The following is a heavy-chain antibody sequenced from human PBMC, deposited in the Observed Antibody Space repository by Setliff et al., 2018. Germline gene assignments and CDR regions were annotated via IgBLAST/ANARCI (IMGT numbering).Heavy chain of an antibody. J-gene: IGHJ4*02. CDR2: IYSGDRNT. V-gene: IGHV3-23*03. CDR1: GFTFSTYA. Sequence: QPGGSLRLSCAASGFTFSTYAMSWVRQAPGKGLEWVSTIYSGDRNTFYTDSVKGRFTIFRDGSKNTLYLQMTSLRAEDTAVYYCAKPRLELRWGFEYWGQGTPVTVSS. D-gene: IGHD1-7*01. CDR3: AKPRLELRWGFEY.